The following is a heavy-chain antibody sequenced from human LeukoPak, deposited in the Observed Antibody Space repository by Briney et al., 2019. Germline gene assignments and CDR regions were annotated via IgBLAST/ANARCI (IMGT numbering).Heavy chain of an antibody. Sequence: PSQTLSLTCTVSGGSISSGSYYWSWIRQPAGKGLEWIGRIYTSGSTNYNPSLKSRVTISVDTSKNQFSLKLSSVTAADTAVYYCAREVTLLYTAMGTGYFDYWGQGTLVTVSS. J-gene: IGHJ4*02. CDR2: IYTSGST. CDR1: GGSISSGSYY. D-gene: IGHD5-18*01. V-gene: IGHV4-61*02. CDR3: AREVTLLYTAMGTGYFDY.